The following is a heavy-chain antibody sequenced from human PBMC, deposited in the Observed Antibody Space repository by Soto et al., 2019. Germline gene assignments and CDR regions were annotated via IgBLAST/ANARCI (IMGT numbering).Heavy chain of an antibody. J-gene: IGHJ4*02. Sequence: PSETLSLTCAVYGGSFSGYYWGWIRQPPGKGLEWIGEINHSGSTNYNPSLKSRVTISVDTSKNQFSLKLSSVTAADTAVYYCARGRRWLVGYFDYWGQGTLVTVSS. V-gene: IGHV4-34*01. CDR1: GGSFSGYY. CDR3: ARGRRWLVGYFDY. CDR2: INHSGST. D-gene: IGHD2-15*01.